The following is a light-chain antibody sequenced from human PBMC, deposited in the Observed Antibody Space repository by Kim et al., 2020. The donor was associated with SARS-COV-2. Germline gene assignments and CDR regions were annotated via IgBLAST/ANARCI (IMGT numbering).Light chain of an antibody. J-gene: IGKJ4*01. CDR1: QSISSY. V-gene: IGKV1-39*01. CDR2: AAS. CDR3: QQSYSTPRLT. Sequence: SVGDRVTITCRASQSISSYLNWYQQKPGKAPKHLIYAASSLQSGVPSRFSGSGSGTDFTLTISSLQPEDFATYYCQQSYSTPRLTFGGGTKVDIK.